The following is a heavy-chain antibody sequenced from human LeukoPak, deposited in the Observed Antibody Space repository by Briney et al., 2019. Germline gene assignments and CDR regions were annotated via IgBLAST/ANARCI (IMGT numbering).Heavy chain of an antibody. J-gene: IGHJ4*02. D-gene: IGHD2-8*02. CDR2: IYTSGST. V-gene: IGHV4-4*07. CDR3: ARVRRAFLVLVDYFDY. Sequence: SETLSLTCTVSGGSISSYYWSWIRQPAGKGLEWIGRIYTSGSTNYNPSLKSRVTMSVDTSKNQFSLKLSSVTAADTAVYYCARVRRAFLVLVDYFDYWGQGTLVTVSS. CDR1: GGSISSYY.